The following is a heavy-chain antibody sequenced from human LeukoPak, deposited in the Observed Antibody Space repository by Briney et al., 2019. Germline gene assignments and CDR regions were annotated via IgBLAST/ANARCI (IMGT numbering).Heavy chain of an antibody. J-gene: IGHJ5*02. CDR3: ARNPGYCSSTSCYRDPYPDP. D-gene: IGHD2-2*02. V-gene: IGHV1-18*01. Sequence: GASVKVSCKASGYTFTSYGISWVRQAPGQGLEWMGWISAYNGNTNFAQKLQGRVTMTTDTSTGTAYMELRSLRSDDTAVYYCARNPGYCSSTSCYRDPYPDPWGQGTLVTVSS. CDR1: GYTFTSYG. CDR2: ISAYNGNT.